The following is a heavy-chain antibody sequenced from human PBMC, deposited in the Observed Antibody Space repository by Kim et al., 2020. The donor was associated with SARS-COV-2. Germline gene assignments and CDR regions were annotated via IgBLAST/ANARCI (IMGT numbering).Heavy chain of an antibody. V-gene: IGHV4-39*01. J-gene: IGHJ1*01. CDR2: IYYSGST. CDR3: ARRGKKNSYGYNF. D-gene: IGHD5-18*01. CDR1: GGSISSSSYY. Sequence: SETLSLTCTVSGGSISSSSYYWGWIRQPPGKGLEWIGSIYYSGSTYYNPSLKSRVTISVDTSKNQFSLKLSSVTAADTAVYYCARRGKKNSYGYNFWGQG.